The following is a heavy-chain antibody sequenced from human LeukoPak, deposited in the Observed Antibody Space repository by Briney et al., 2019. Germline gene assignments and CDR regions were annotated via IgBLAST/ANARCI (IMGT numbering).Heavy chain of an antibody. Sequence: PSQTLSLTCTVSGGSISSGDYYWSWLRQPPGKGLEWFGYIYYSGSTYYNPSLKSRVTISVDTSKNQFSLKLSSVTAADTAVYYCARVGSGSYYQDAFDIWGQGTMVTVSS. D-gene: IGHD1-26*01. CDR3: ARVGSGSYYQDAFDI. CDR1: GGSISSGDYY. CDR2: IYYSGST. V-gene: IGHV4-30-4*08. J-gene: IGHJ3*02.